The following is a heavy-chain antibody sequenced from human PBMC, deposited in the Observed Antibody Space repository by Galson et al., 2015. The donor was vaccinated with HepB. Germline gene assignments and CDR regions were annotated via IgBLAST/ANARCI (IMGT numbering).Heavy chain of an antibody. CDR1: GFTFTNYG. CDR3: ARGRYCSTSKCYAGKEWFDP. Sequence: SLRLSCAASGFTFTNYGMHWVRQAPGKGLEWVAAIWNDGNNKYYADSVKGRFTISRDNSKNTLYLQMNSLSAEDTAVYYCARGRYCSTSKCYAGKEWFDPWGQGTLVTVSS. V-gene: IGHV3-33*01. J-gene: IGHJ5*02. D-gene: IGHD2-2*01. CDR2: IWNDGNNK.